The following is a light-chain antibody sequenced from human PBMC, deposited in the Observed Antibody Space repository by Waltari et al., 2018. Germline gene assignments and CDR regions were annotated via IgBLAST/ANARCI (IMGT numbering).Light chain of an antibody. J-gene: IGLJ3*02. V-gene: IGLV8-61*01. CDR2: KAT. Sequence: TVTLTCALSSGSISSTSYATWYQQTPGQAPRTLVYKATSRSSGVPDRFSGSILGNKAALTITGARADDESDYYCSLYMGSGIWVFGGGTKLTVL. CDR3: SLYMGSGIWV. CDR1: SGSISSTSY.